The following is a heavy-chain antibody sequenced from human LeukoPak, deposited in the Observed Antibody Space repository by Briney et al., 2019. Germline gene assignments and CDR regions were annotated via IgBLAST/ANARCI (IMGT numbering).Heavy chain of an antibody. J-gene: IGHJ4*02. CDR1: GFTFSGYY. Sequence: PGGSLRLSCAAPGFTFSGYYMSWIRQAPGKGLEWVSCIGSSSSGYTNYADSVKGRFTISRDNAKNSLYLQMDGLRAEDTAVYYCARDRGAVAATWFDYWGQGTPVTVSS. D-gene: IGHD6-19*01. V-gene: IGHV3-11*05. CDR2: IGSSSSGYT. CDR3: ARDRGAVAATWFDY.